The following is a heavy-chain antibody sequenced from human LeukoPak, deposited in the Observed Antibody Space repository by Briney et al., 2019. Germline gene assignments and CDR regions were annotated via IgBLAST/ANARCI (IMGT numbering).Heavy chain of an antibody. V-gene: IGHV4-61*01. J-gene: IGHJ5*02. CDR3: AREYSSGRGGALDP. D-gene: IGHD6-19*01. Sequence: SETLSLTCTVSGYSISSGYYWSWIRQPPGKGLEWIGYIYYGGSTNYNPSLKSRVTISVDTSKNQFSLKLSSVTAADTAVYYCAREYSSGRGGALDPWGQGTLVTVSS. CDR2: IYYGGST. CDR1: GYSISSGYY.